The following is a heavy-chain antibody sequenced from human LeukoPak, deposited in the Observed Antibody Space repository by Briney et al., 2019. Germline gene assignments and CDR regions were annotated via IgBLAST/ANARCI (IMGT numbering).Heavy chain of an antibody. CDR1: GYTFTSYG. CDR3: ARDRPGAAAGDY. V-gene: IGHV1-18*03. D-gene: IGHD6-13*01. Sequence: ASVKVSCKASGYTFTSYGISWVRQAPGQGLEWMGWISAYNGNTNYAQKLQGTVTMTTDTSTSPAYMELRSLRSDDMAVYYCARDRPGAAAGDYWGQGTLVTVSS. J-gene: IGHJ4*02. CDR2: ISAYNGNT.